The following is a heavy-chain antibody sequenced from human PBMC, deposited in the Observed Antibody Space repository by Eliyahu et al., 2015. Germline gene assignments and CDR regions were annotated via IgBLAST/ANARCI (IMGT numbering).Heavy chain of an antibody. CDR1: GFTFSSFD. Sequence: EVQLWESGGDSVQPGGSLRLSCAASGFTFSSFDMSWVRQAPGKGLEWVSGISGSGATTYYADSVKGRFTISRDNSKNTLSLQMNSLRAEDTAVYYCAKAAVLRYFAWLSPFDYWGQGTLVTVSS. V-gene: IGHV3-23*01. D-gene: IGHD3-9*01. J-gene: IGHJ4*02. CDR3: AKAAVLRYFAWLSPFDY. CDR2: ISGSGATT.